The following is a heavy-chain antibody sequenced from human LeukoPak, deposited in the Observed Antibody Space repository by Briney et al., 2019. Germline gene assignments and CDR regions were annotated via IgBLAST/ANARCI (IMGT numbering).Heavy chain of an antibody. D-gene: IGHD2-2*01. Sequence: GGSLRLSCAVSGFTFSSYWMSWVRQAPGKGLEWVANIKQDGSEKYYVYSMKGRFTISRDNAKNSLYLQMNSLRAEDTAVCYCARDSNRYYYYMDVWGKGTTVTVSS. CDR2: IKQDGSEK. CDR1: GFTFSSYW. CDR3: ARDSNRYYYYMDV. V-gene: IGHV3-7*01. J-gene: IGHJ6*03.